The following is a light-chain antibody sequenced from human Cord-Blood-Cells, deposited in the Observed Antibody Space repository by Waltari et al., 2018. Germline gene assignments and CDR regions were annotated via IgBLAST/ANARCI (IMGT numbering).Light chain of an antibody. V-gene: IGLV3-21*04. J-gene: IGLJ3*02. CDR2: YDS. CDR1: NIGSKS. Sequence: SYVLTQPPSVSVAPGKTARITCGGNNIGSKSVHWYQQKPGQAPVLVIYYDSDRPSGMPERFSGSNSGNTATLTISRVEAGDEADYYCQVWDSSSDHRFGGGTKLTVL. CDR3: QVWDSSSDHR.